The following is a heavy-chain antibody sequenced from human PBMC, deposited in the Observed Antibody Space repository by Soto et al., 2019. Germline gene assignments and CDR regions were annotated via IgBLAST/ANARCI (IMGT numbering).Heavy chain of an antibody. CDR3: TRDRWSRGWSMDV. Sequence: DVQLLESGGGLVQPGGSLRLSCAASGFTLSTSPMSWVRQAPGKGLEWVSGINTKGDSLYYGDSVKGRFTISRDSTKDTLYLQMNSLRVDDTAIYYCTRDRWSRGWSMDVWGQGTTVTVSS. D-gene: IGHD6-19*01. CDR2: INTKGDSL. CDR1: GFTLSTSP. V-gene: IGHV3-23*01. J-gene: IGHJ6*02.